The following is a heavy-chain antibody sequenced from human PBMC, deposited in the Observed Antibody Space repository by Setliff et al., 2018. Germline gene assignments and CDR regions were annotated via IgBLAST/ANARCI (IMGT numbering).Heavy chain of an antibody. CDR3: AKSRRPVGTGYRGHFDY. Sequence: PGGSLRLSCTASGFTFISYAMSWVRQAPGKGLEWVSTISANGGSTYYADSVNGRFTISRDNSKSTVYLQMDSLRAEDTAVYYCAKSRRPVGTGYRGHFDYWGQGTLVTVS. J-gene: IGHJ4*02. CDR2: ISANGGST. V-gene: IGHV3-23*01. D-gene: IGHD3-9*01. CDR1: GFTFISYA.